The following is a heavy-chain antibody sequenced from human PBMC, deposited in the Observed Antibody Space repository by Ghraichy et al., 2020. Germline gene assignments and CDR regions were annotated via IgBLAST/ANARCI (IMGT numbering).Heavy chain of an antibody. CDR3: AKRGDGYNRYYFDY. V-gene: IGHV3-23*01. D-gene: IGHD5-24*01. J-gene: IGHJ4*02. CDR1: GFTFSSYA. CDR2: ISGSGGST. Sequence: GESLRLSCAASGFTFSSYAMSWVRQAPGKGLEWVSAISGSGGSTYYADSVKGRFTISRDNSKNTLYLQMNSLRAEDTAVYYCAKRGDGYNRYYFDYWGQGTLVTVSS.